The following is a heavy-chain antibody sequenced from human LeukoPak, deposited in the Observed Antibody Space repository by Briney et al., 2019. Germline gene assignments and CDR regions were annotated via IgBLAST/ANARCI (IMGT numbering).Heavy chain of an antibody. CDR2: IYYSGST. Sequence: PSETLSLTCTVSGGSISSYYWSWIRQPPGKGLEWIEYIYYSGSTNYNPSLKSRVTISVDTSKNQFSLKLSSVTAADTAVYYCARDRSIFGVVTNWFDPWGQGTLVTVSS. J-gene: IGHJ5*02. CDR3: ARDRSIFGVVTNWFDP. CDR1: GGSISSYY. V-gene: IGHV4-59*01. D-gene: IGHD3-3*01.